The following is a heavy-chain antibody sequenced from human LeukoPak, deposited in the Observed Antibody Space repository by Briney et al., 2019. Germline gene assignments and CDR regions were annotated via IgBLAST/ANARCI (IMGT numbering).Heavy chain of an antibody. CDR1: GFTFSSYA. J-gene: IGHJ4*02. CDR3: ASWAGNTQSDSWSGPFDY. Sequence: GGSLRLSCAASGFTFSSYAMHWVRQAPGKGLEWVAVISYDGSNKYYADSVKGRFTISRDNSKNTLYLQMSSLRVEDTAVYYCASWAGNTQSDSWSGPFDYWGQGTLVTVSS. V-gene: IGHV3-30-3*01. CDR2: ISYDGSNK. D-gene: IGHD3-3*01.